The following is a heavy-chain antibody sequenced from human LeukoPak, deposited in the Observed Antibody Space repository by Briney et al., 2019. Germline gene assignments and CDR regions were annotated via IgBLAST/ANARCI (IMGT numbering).Heavy chain of an antibody. CDR1: GGTFSSYA. D-gene: IGHD6-13*01. V-gene: IGHV1-69*05. CDR2: IIPIFGTA. Sequence: ASVKVSCKASGGTFSSYAISWVRQAPGQGLEWMGGIIPIFGTANYAQKFQGRVTITTDESTSTAYMELSSLRSEDTAVYYCARDRIAAAVPDAFDIWGQGTMVTVSS. J-gene: IGHJ3*02. CDR3: ARDRIAAAVPDAFDI.